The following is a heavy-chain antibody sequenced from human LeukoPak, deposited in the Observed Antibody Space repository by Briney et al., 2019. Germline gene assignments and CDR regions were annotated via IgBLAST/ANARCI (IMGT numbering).Heavy chain of an antibody. CDR2: MYYSGST. V-gene: IGHV4-59*01. Sequence: SETMCLTCTVSVGIISSYDWSWIRQPPGKGLEWIGYMYYSGSTNYNPSLRSRVTISVDTSKNQFSLKLSSVTAADTAVYYCARATWLPVGLYYYDSSGYYYYLDSWGQGTLVTVSS. CDR1: VGIISSYD. D-gene: IGHD3-22*01. CDR3: ARATWLPVGLYYYDSSGYYYYLDS. J-gene: IGHJ4*02.